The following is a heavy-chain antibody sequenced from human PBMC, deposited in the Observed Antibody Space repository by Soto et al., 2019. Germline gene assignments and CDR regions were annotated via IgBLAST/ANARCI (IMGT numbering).Heavy chain of an antibody. V-gene: IGHV3-30*18. Sequence: QVQLVESGGGVVQPGTSLRLACAASGFTLSNIGMQWVRQAPGKGLEWVAVISAGGNTKYYADSVKGRFTISRDNSKNTLFLQMNSLRTVDTAVYYCAKESGGERYAAYFDLWGQGTLVTVSA. J-gene: IGHJ4*02. CDR1: GFTLSNIG. CDR3: AKESGGERYAAYFDL. CDR2: ISAGGNTK. D-gene: IGHD2-21*01.